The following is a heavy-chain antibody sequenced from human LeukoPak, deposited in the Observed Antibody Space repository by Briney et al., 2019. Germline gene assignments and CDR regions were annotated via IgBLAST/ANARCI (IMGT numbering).Heavy chain of an antibody. D-gene: IGHD4-23*01. Sequence: PSETLSLPCTVSGGSISGYYWSWIRQPPGKGLEWIGNVYYSGNTNYNPSLKSRVTISVDTSKNQFSLKLSSVTAADTAMYYCARDTAVALWGQGTLVTVSS. CDR1: GGSISGYY. CDR2: VYYSGNT. J-gene: IGHJ4*02. V-gene: IGHV4-59*01. CDR3: ARDTAVAL.